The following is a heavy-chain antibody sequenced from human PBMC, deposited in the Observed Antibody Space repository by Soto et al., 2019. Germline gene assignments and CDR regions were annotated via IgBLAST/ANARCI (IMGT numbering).Heavy chain of an antibody. V-gene: IGHV1-18*04. CDR3: ARAGYYDFWSGYYNFDY. J-gene: IGHJ4*02. D-gene: IGHD3-3*01. CDR1: GYTFTSYG. Sequence: ASVKVSCKASGYTFTSYGISWVRQAPGQGLEWMGWISAYNGNTNYAQKLQGRVTMTTDTSTSTAYMELRSLRSDDTAVYYCARAGYYDFWSGYYNFDYWGQGTLVAVSS. CDR2: ISAYNGNT.